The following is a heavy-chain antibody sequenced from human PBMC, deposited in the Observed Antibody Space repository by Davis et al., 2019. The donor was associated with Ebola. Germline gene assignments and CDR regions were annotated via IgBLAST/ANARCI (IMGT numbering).Heavy chain of an antibody. V-gene: IGHV3-23*01. CDR2: ISGSGGST. J-gene: IGHJ6*04. Sequence: GESLKISCAAPGFTFSSYAMSWVRQAPGKGLEWVSAISGSGGSTYYADSVKGRITISRDNAKNTLYLQMNSLRAEDTAVYYCAKRDERDVWGKGTTVTVSS. CDR3: AKRDERDV. CDR1: GFTFSSYA.